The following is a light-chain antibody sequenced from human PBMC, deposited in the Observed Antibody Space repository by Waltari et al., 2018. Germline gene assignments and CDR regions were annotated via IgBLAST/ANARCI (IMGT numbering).Light chain of an antibody. Sequence: DVVMTRSPLTLPVTLGQPAPIPCRSRQSLLPSDGNTYFNWFQQRTGQPPRRLFYKVSNRDSGVPDRFSGSGSGTDFTLRISRVEAEDVGVYYCMQGSHWPWTFGQGTKVEIK. CDR3: MQGSHWPWT. CDR2: KVS. V-gene: IGKV2-30*02. CDR1: QSLLPSDGNTY. J-gene: IGKJ1*01.